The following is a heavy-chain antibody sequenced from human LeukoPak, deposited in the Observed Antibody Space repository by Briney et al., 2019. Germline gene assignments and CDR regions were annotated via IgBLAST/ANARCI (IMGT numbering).Heavy chain of an antibody. CDR2: INPNSGGT. J-gene: IGHJ5*02. V-gene: IGHV1-2*06. Sequence: ASVKVSCKASGYTFTSYYMHWVRQAPGQGLEWMGRINPNSGGTNYAQKFQGRVTMTRDTSISTAYMELSRLRSDDTAVYYCARAYYYGSGSYSRFDPWGQGTLVTVSS. D-gene: IGHD3-10*01. CDR3: ARAYYYGSGSYSRFDP. CDR1: GYTFTSYY.